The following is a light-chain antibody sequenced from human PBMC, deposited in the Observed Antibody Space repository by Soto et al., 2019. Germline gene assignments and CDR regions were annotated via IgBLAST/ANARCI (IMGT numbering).Light chain of an antibody. Sequence: QSVLTQPPSVSGAPGQRVTISGTGSSSTIGAGYDVHWYQQLPGTAPKLLIYGNSNRPSGVPDRFSGSKSGTSASLAITGLQAEDEADYYCQSYDSSLSVVFGGGTKVTVL. CDR1: SSTIGAGYD. CDR3: QSYDSSLSVV. J-gene: IGLJ2*01. V-gene: IGLV1-40*01. CDR2: GNS.